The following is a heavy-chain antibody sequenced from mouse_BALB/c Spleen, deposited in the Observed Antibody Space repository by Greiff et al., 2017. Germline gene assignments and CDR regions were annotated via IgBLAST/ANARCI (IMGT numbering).Heavy chain of an antibody. CDR2: IDPANGNT. V-gene: IGHV14-3*02. J-gene: IGHJ3*01. Sequence: EVMLVESGAELVKPGASVKLSCTASGFNIKDTYMHWVKQRPEQGLEWIGRIDPANGNTKYDPKFQGKATITADTSSNTAYLQLSSLTSEDTAVYYCARGDGYYVGAYWGQGTLVTVSA. CDR3: ARGDGYYVGAY. D-gene: IGHD2-3*01. CDR1: GFNIKDTY.